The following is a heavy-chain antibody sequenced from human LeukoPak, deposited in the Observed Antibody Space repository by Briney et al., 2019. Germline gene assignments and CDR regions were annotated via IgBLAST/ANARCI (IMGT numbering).Heavy chain of an antibody. J-gene: IGHJ2*01. Sequence: SETLSLTCTVSGGSISRYYWSWIRQPAGKGLEGIGRIYTSWSTNYNPSLKSRVTISVDTSKNQFYLKPSSVTAADTAVYYCARGNKKQLPVWYFDLWGRGTLVTVSS. V-gene: IGHV4-4*07. CDR3: ARGNKKQLPVWYFDL. CDR2: IYTSWST. D-gene: IGHD2-2*01. CDR1: GGSISRYY.